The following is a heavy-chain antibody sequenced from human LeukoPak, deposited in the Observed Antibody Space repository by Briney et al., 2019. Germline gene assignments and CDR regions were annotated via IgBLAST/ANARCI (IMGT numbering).Heavy chain of an antibody. CDR3: ARDLSTYGYGVSSSYMAV. D-gene: IGHD5-18*01. Sequence: PGGSLRLSCAASGFTFSNYEMNWVRQAPGKGLEWTSNISSSGSNISYADSVKGRFTISRDNAKNSLYLQMNSLRAEDTAVYYCARDLSTYGYGVSSSYMAVWGKGTSVTVSS. J-gene: IGHJ6*03. V-gene: IGHV3-48*03. CDR1: GFTFSNYE. CDR2: ISSSGSNI.